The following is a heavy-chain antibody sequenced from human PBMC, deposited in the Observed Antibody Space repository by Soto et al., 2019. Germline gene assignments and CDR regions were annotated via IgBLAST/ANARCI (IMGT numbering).Heavy chain of an antibody. CDR3: ARVSPLLWFGKTHFAT. Sequence: QVQLVQSGAEVKKPGASVKVSCKASGYTFTSYGISWVRQAPGQGLEWMGWISAYNGNTNYAQKLQGRVTMTTDTPTSTAYMELRRLRSDDTAVYYCARVSPLLWFGKTHFATWGQGTLVTVSS. CDR2: ISAYNGNT. J-gene: IGHJ5*02. D-gene: IGHD3-10*01. V-gene: IGHV1-18*01. CDR1: GYTFTSYG.